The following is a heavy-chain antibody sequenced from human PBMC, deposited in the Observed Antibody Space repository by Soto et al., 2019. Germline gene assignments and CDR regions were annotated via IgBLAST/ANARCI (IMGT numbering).Heavy chain of an antibody. CDR1: GGTFSSYA. CDR3: ARDMEQLVSSWFDP. V-gene: IGHV1-69*13. Sequence: SVKVSCKASGGTFSSYAISWVRQAPGQGLEWMGGIIPIFGTANYAQKFQGRVTITADESTSTAYMELSSLRSEDTAVYYCARDMEQLVSSWFDPWGQGTLVTVSS. CDR2: IIPIFGTA. D-gene: IGHD6-6*01. J-gene: IGHJ5*02.